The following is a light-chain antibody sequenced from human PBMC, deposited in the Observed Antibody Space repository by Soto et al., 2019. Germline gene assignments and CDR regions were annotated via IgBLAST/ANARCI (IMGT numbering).Light chain of an antibody. Sequence: QTVVTQEPSFSVSPGGTVTLTCGLSSGSVSTSYYPSWYQQTPGQPPRTLIYSTNTRSSGVPDRFSGSILGNKAALTITGAQADDDSDYYCVLYMGSGLWVFGGGTKLTVL. V-gene: IGLV8-61*01. J-gene: IGLJ3*02. CDR3: VLYMGSGLWV. CDR2: STN. CDR1: SGSVSTSYY.